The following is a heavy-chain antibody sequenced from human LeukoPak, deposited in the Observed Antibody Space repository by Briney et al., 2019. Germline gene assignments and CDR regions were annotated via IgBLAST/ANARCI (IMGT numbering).Heavy chain of an antibody. CDR3: ARLRAILTGYYRMGDDY. Sequence: SETLSLTCTVSGGSINSYYWSWIRQPPGKGLEWIGYINYSGSTNYNPSLKSRVTISVDTSKNQFSLKLSSVTAADTAVYYCARLRAILTGYYRMGDDYWGQGTLVTVSS. D-gene: IGHD3-9*01. CDR2: INYSGST. J-gene: IGHJ4*02. V-gene: IGHV4-59*12. CDR1: GGSINSYY.